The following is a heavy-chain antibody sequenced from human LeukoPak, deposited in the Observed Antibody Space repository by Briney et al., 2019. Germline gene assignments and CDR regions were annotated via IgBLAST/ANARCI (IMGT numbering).Heavy chain of an antibody. V-gene: IGHV4-34*01. D-gene: IGHD5-18*01. CDR2: INHSGST. J-gene: IGHJ4*02. Sequence: SETLSLTCGVYGGSSSGYYWSWIRQPPGKGLEWIGEINHSGSTNYNPSLKSRVTISVDTSKNQFSLKLSSVTAADTAVYYCAREVTSFDYWGQGTLVTVSS. CDR1: GGSSSGYY. CDR3: AREVTSFDY.